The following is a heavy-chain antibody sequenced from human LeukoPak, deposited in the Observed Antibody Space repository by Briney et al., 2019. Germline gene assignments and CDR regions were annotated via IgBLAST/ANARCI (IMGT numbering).Heavy chain of an antibody. D-gene: IGHD3-10*01. J-gene: IGHJ4*02. V-gene: IGHV3-9*03. CDR2: ISWNCDSL. CDR1: GFSFDFYA. CDR3: AKDRNCDGSSFDY. Sequence: GGSLSLSCIASGFSFDFYAMHWLRHAPGKGLEWVSSISWNCDSLLYGDSETGRVTISRDNAKNSLYLQMNSLRAEDMALYYCAKDRNCDGSSFDYWGQGTLVTVSP.